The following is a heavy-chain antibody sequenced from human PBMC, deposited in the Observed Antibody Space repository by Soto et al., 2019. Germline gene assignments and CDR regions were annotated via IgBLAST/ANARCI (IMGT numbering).Heavy chain of an antibody. J-gene: IGHJ4*02. D-gene: IGHD3-3*01. CDR1: GFTFSSFG. CDR3: AKARAQYYDFWSGYLVDY. CDR2: ISRDGSNK. Sequence: GGSLRLSCAASGFTFSSFGMHWVRQAPGKGLEWVAVISRDGSNKYYGDSVKGRFTISRDNSKNTLYLQMNSLRAEDTAVYYCAKARAQYYDFWSGYLVDYWGQGTLVTVSS. V-gene: IGHV3-30*18.